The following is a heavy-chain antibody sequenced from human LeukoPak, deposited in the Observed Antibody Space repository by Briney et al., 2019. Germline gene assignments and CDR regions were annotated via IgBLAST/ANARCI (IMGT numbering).Heavy chain of an antibody. CDR2: ISGSGGST. D-gene: IGHD3-3*01. J-gene: IGHJ4*02. CDR1: GFTFSSYA. V-gene: IGHV3-23*01. Sequence: GGSLRLSCAASGFTFSSYAMSWVRQAPGKGLEWVSAISGSGGSTYYADSVKGRFTISRDNSKNTLYLQMNSLRAEDTAVYYCAKDSQPSVLRFLEWLLSGDYWGQGTLVTVSS. CDR3: AKDSQPSVLRFLEWLLSGDY.